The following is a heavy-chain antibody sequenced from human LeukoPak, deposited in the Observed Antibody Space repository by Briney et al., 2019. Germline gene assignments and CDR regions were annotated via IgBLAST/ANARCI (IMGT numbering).Heavy chain of an antibody. J-gene: IGHJ6*02. D-gene: IGHD3-10*01. Sequence: GGSLRLSCAASGFTFSSHWMHWVRQTPGKGLVWVSRINIDGTNTTYADSVKGRFTISRDNAKSTLYLQMNSLRAEDTAVYYCARDKWIGTYLHYYYGMDVWGQGTTVTVSS. CDR2: INIDGTNT. V-gene: IGHV3-74*01. CDR3: ARDKWIGTYLHYYYGMDV. CDR1: GFTFSSHW.